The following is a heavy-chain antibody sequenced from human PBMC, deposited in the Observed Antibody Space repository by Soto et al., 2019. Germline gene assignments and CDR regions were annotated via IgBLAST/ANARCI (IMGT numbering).Heavy chain of an antibody. Sequence: SQTLSLTCAISGDSVSSNSAAWNWIRQSPSRGLEWLGRTYYRSKWYNDYAVSVKSRITINPDTSKNQFSLQLNSVTPEDTAVYYGARDRGSGWFLLGNYFDYWGRGTLVTVSS. CDR2: TYYRSKWYN. D-gene: IGHD6-19*01. CDR3: ARDRGSGWFLLGNYFDY. CDR1: GDSVSSNSAA. V-gene: IGHV6-1*01. J-gene: IGHJ4*02.